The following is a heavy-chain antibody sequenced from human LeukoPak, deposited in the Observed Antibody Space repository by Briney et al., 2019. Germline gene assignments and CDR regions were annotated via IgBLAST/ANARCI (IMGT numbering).Heavy chain of an antibody. CDR3: ARVESLIDAFDM. CDR2: VSFDENNK. Sequence: GGSLRLSCAASGFTFSSYAMHWVRQAPDKGLEWVAVVSFDENNKFYADSVKGRFTISRDTSKSTVYLQMNSLRPEDTAVYYCARVESLIDAFDMWGQGTRVIVSS. J-gene: IGHJ3*02. CDR1: GFTFSSYA. V-gene: IGHV3-30*04.